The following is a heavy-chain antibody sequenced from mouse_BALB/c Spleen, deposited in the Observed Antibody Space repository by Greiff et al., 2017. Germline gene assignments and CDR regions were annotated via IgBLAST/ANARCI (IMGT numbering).Heavy chain of an antibody. D-gene: IGHD1-2*01. CDR1: GYTFTSYY. Sequence: QVQLKQPGAELVKPGASVKLSCKASGYTFTSYYMYWVKQRPGQGLEWIGGINPSNGGTNFNEKFKSKATLTVDKSSSTAYMQLSSLTSEDSAVYYCTRNYYGFAYWGQGTLVTVSA. CDR3: TRNYYGFAY. CDR2: INPSNGGT. V-gene: IGHV1S81*02. J-gene: IGHJ3*01.